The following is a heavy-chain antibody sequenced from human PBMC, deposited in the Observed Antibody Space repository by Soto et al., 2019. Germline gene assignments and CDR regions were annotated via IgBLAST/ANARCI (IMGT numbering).Heavy chain of an antibody. CDR2: INSDGSST. D-gene: IGHD6-6*01. CDR3: ARVVYSSSSLMDV. J-gene: IGHJ6*04. CDR1: GFTFSSYW. Sequence: GGSLRLSCAASGFTFSSYWMHWVRQAPGKGLGWVSRINSDGSSTSYADSVKGRFTISRDNAKNTLYLQMNSLRAEDTAVYYCARVVYSSSSLMDVWGKGTTVTVSS. V-gene: IGHV3-74*01.